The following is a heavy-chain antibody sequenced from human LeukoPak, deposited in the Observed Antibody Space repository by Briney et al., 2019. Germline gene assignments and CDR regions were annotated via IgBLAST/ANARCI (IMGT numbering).Heavy chain of an antibody. CDR3: ARSYQWLAHVFDY. CDR2: VYASGST. Sequence: PSETLSLTCTVSGGSFSGGGTYWNWIRQSAEKGLEWIWRVYASGSTNYNPSLQSRVTMAVDTSKKQLSLILTSVTAADTAVYYCARSYQWLAHVFDYWGQGTLVTVSS. J-gene: IGHJ4*02. D-gene: IGHD6-19*01. CDR1: GGSFSGGGTY. V-gene: IGHV4-61*02.